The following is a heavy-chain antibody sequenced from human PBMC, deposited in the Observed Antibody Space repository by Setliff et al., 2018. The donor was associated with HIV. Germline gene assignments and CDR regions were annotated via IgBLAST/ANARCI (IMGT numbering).Heavy chain of an antibody. J-gene: IGHJ4*02. CDR2: ISWNSGSI. Sequence: WIRQRPGKGLEWASGISWNSGSIGYVDSVKGRFTISRDNAKNLVFLQMSSLRAEDTAAYYCARDPGSSSFDYWGQGTPVTVSS. D-gene: IGHD6-19*01. V-gene: IGHV3-9*01. CDR3: ARDPGSSSFDY.